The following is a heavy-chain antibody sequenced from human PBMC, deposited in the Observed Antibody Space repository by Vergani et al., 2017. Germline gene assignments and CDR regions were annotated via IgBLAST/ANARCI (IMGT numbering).Heavy chain of an antibody. V-gene: IGHV4-61*02. CDR3: ARGSITMVRGVPQFWCDP. Sequence: QVQLQESGPGLVKPSQTLSLTCTVSGGSISSGSYYWSWIRQPAGKGLEWIGRIYTSGSTNYNPSLKSRVTISVDKSKNQFSLKLSSVTAADTAVYYCARGSITMVRGVPQFWCDPWGQGTLVTVSS. CDR2: IYTSGST. D-gene: IGHD3-10*01. J-gene: IGHJ5*02. CDR1: GGSISSGSYY.